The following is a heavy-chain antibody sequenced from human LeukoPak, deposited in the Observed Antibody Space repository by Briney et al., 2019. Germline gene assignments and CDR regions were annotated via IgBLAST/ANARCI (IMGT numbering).Heavy chain of an antibody. D-gene: IGHD3-3*01. CDR2: ISGSGGST. V-gene: IGHV3-23*01. J-gene: IGHJ4*02. Sequence: GGSLRLSCAASGFTVSSNYMSWVRQAPGKGLEWVSAISGSGGSTYYADSVKGRFTISRDNSKNTLYLQMNSLRAEDTAVYYCPALMGYDFWSGYYTFDWGQGTLVTVSS. CDR1: GFTVSSNY. CDR3: PALMGYDFWSGYYTFD.